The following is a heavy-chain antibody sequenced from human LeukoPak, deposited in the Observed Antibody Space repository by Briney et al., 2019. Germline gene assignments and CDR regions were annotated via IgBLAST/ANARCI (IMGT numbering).Heavy chain of an antibody. V-gene: IGHV3-30*02. J-gene: IGHJ6*04. CDR2: IRYDGSNK. Sequence: GGSLRLSCAASGFTFSSYGMHWVRQAPGKGLEWVAFIRYDGSNKYYADSVKGRFTISRDNSKNTLYLQMNSLRAEDTAVYYCARFPDEYSSSFLWGKGTTVTVSS. D-gene: IGHD6-6*01. CDR1: GFTFSSYG. CDR3: ARFPDEYSSSFL.